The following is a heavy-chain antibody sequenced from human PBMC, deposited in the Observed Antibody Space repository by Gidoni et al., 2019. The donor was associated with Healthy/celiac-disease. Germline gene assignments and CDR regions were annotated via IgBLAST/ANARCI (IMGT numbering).Heavy chain of an antibody. CDR2: ISGSGGST. V-gene: IGHV3-23*01. CDR1: GFTSSSYA. J-gene: IGHJ5*02. CDR3: AKDLQWGVESPFDP. D-gene: IGHD6-19*01. Sequence: VQLLESGGGLVQPGGSLRLSCAASGFTSSSYAMSWVRQAPGKGREWVSAISGSGGSTYYADSVKGRFTISRDNSKNTLYLQMNSLRAEDTAVYYCAKDLQWGVESPFDPWGQGTLVTVSS.